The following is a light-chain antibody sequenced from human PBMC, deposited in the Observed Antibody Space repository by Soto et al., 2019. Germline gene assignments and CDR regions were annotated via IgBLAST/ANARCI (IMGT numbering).Light chain of an antibody. J-gene: IGLJ1*01. CDR1: SGDVGGYSY. CDR3: SSYTSSNTYV. V-gene: IGLV2-14*01. CDR2: HVS. Sequence: QSVLTQPASGSGSPGQSITISCAGTSGDVGGYSYVSWYQQYPGKAPQLMIYHVSDRPSGVSYRFSGSKSGSTASLTISGLQAEDEADYYCSSYTSSNTYVFGTGTKVTVL.